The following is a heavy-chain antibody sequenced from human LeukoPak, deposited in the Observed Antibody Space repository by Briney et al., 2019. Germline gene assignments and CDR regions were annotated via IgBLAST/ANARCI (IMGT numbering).Heavy chain of an antibody. Sequence: SETLSLTCTVSGGSTSSYYLSWMRQLPGKGLEWIGFFYHSGGTKYNPSLQGRVTMSIYTSKNQFSLKLTSVTAADTAVYYCARSLSSSRFSLWKYWGQGTLVTVSS. V-gene: IGHV4-59*01. D-gene: IGHD6-13*01. CDR3: ARSLSSSRFSLWKY. CDR1: GGSTSSYY. J-gene: IGHJ4*02. CDR2: FYHSGGT.